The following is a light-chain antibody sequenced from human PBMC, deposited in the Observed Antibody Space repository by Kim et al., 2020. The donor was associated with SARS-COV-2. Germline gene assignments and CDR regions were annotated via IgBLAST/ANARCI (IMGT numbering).Light chain of an antibody. J-gene: IGKJ1*01. V-gene: IGKV3-20*01. CDR3: QQNGNSPPT. CDR2: HTS. Sequence: ETVLTQSPGTLSLSPGERSTLSWRASQSVISKYLAWYQQKPGQAPRRLMYHTSTRATGITDRCSGSGSGTDLTLTISSLELEDFAVECCQQNGNSPPTFGRGTKVDIK. CDR1: QSVISKY.